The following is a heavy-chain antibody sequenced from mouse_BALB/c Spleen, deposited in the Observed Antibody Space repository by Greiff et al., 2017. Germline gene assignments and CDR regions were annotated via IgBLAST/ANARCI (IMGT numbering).Heavy chain of an antibody. CDR2: ISSGSSTI. J-gene: IGHJ2*01. Sequence: EVHLVESGGGLVQPGGSRKLSCAASGFTFSSFGMHWVRQAPEKGLEWVAYISSGSSTIYYADTVKGRFTISRDNPKNTLFLQMTSLRSEDTAMYYCARSAYGNYGGFFDYWGQGTTLTVSS. V-gene: IGHV5-17*02. CDR3: ARSAYGNYGGFFDY. CDR1: GFTFSSFG. D-gene: IGHD2-1*01.